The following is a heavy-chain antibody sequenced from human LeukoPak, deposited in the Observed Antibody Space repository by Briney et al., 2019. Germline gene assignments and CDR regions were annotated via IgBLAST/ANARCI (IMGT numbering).Heavy chain of an antibody. Sequence: SETLSLTCTVSGGAISSYYWSWIQQPAGKGLEWIGRIYTSGSTNYNPSLKSRVTMSVDTSKNQFSLKLSSVAAADTAVYYCARDRREIAAAVHYWYFDLWGRGTLVTVSS. J-gene: IGHJ2*01. CDR3: ARDRREIAAAVHYWYFDL. CDR1: GGAISSYY. CDR2: IYTSGST. D-gene: IGHD6-13*01. V-gene: IGHV4-4*07.